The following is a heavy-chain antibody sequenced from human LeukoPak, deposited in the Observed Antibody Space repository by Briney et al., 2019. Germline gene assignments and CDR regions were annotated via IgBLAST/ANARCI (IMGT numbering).Heavy chain of an antibody. CDR1: GGSFSGYY. D-gene: IGHD3-22*01. CDR3: ARCPSSGYLDYFDY. V-gene: IGHV4-34*01. Sequence: SETLSLTCAVYGGSFSGYYWSWIRQPPGKGLEWIGEINHSVSTNYNPSLKSRVTISVDTSKNQFSLKLSSVTAADTAVYYCARCPSSGYLDYFDYWGQGTLVTVSS. J-gene: IGHJ4*02. CDR2: INHSVST.